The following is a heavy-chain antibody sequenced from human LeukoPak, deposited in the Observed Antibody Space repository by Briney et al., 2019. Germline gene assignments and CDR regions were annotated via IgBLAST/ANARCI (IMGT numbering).Heavy chain of an antibody. J-gene: IGHJ4*02. D-gene: IGHD4-23*01. V-gene: IGHV1-46*01. CDR2: INPSGGST. CDR3: AREDSVDYGGPGGFDY. CDR1: GYTFTSYY. Sequence: ASVKVSCKASGYTFTSYYMHWMRQAPGQGLEWMGIINPSGGSTSYAQKFQGRVTMTRDTSTSTVYMELSSLRSEDTAVYYCAREDSVDYGGPGGFDYWGQGTLVTVSS.